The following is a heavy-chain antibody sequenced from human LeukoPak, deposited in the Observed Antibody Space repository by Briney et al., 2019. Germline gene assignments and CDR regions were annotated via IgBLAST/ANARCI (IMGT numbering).Heavy chain of an antibody. CDR3: ARDFPWIQLWLPVVSYYYYYGMDV. CDR1: GYTFTSYG. Sequence: GASVKVSCKASGYTFTSYGISWVRQAPGQGLEWMGWISAYNGNTNYAQKLQGRVTMTTDTSTSTAYMELRSLRSDDTAVYYCARDFPWIQLWLPVVSYYYYYGMDVWGQGTTVTVSS. J-gene: IGHJ6*02. D-gene: IGHD5-18*01. V-gene: IGHV1-18*01. CDR2: ISAYNGNT.